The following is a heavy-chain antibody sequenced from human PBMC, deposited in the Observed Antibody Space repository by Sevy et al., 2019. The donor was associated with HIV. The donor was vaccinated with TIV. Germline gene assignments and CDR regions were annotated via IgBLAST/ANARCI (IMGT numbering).Heavy chain of an antibody. Sequence: GGSLRLSCAASGFTFSSYGIHWVRQAPGKGLEWVALISYDGGKKHYADSVKGRSTISRDNSRSTLYLQMNSLRAEDTAVYYCAKGDWQYYGMDVWGQGTTVTVSS. V-gene: IGHV3-30*18. CDR3: AKGDWQYYGMDV. D-gene: IGHD3-9*01. CDR1: GFTFSSYG. J-gene: IGHJ6*02. CDR2: ISYDGGKK.